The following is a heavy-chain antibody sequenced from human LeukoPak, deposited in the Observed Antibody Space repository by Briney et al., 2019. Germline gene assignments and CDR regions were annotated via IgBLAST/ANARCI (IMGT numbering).Heavy chain of an antibody. J-gene: IGHJ6*03. CDR3: ATKACSSTSCYHYYYYMDV. Sequence: SVKVSCKASGGTFSSYAIRWVRQAPGQGLEWMGGVIPIFGTANYAQKFQGRVTITTDESTSTAYMELSSLRSEDTAVYYCATKACSSTSCYHYYYYMDVWGKGTTVTVSS. D-gene: IGHD2-2*01. CDR2: VIPIFGTA. V-gene: IGHV1-69*05. CDR1: GGTFSSYA.